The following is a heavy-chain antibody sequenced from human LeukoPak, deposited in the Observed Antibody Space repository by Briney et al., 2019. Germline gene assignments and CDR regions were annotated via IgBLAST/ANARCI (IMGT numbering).Heavy chain of an antibody. CDR1: GRSISSYY. V-gene: IGHV4-59*01. Sequence: SETLSLTCTVSGRSISSYYWSWLRQPPGKGLEWIGYIYYSGSTNYNPSLKSRVTISLDTSKNHFSLKLTSVTAADTAVYYCARASSSSPYYFDYWGQGTLVTVSS. CDR3: ARASSSSPYYFDY. J-gene: IGHJ4*02. D-gene: IGHD2-2*01. CDR2: IYYSGST.